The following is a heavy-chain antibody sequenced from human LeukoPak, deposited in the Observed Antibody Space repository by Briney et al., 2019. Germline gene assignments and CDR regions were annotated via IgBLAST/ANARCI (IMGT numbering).Heavy chain of an antibody. V-gene: IGHV4-4*07. Sequence: SETLSLTCTVSGGSISSYYWSWIRQPAGKGLEWIGRIYTSGSTNYNPSLKSRVTISVDTSKNQFSLKLSSVTAADTAVYYCARAPHDYGDYPGAFDIWGQGTMVTVSS. D-gene: IGHD4-17*01. CDR1: GGSISSYY. J-gene: IGHJ3*02. CDR2: IYTSGST. CDR3: ARAPHDYGDYPGAFDI.